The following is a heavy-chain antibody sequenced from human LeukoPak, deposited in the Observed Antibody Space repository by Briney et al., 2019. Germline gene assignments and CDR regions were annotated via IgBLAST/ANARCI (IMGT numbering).Heavy chain of an antibody. D-gene: IGHD3-10*01. CDR3: ANLQPTHYNYYYMDV. CDR1: GFSFGYHD. V-gene: IGHV3-30*02. Sequence: GGSLRLSCAASGFSFGYHDMHWVRQAPGKGLEWLAFIRYDGSNKSYADSVKGRFTISRDNSKNTLYLQMNSLGFEDMAVYYCANLQPTHYNYYYMDVWGNGTTVTISS. J-gene: IGHJ6*03. CDR2: IRYDGSNK.